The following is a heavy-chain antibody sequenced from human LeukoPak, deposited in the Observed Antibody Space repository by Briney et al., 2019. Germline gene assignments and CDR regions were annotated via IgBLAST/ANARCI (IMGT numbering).Heavy chain of an antibody. D-gene: IGHD3-22*01. CDR3: TRDHSSGYPPFDY. Sequence: ASVKVSCKASGYTFTNYYIHWVRQAPGQGLEWMGIINPSGGSTSYAQKFQGRVTMTRDTPPSTVYMELNSLRSEDTAMYYCTRDHSSGYPPFDYWGQGTLLTVSS. CDR2: INPSGGST. V-gene: IGHV1-46*01. J-gene: IGHJ4*02. CDR1: GYTFTNYY.